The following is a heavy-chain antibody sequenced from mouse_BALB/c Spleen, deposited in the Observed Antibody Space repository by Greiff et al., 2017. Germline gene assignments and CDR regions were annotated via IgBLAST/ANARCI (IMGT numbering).Heavy chain of an antibody. D-gene: IGHD2-1*01. CDR2: IYPGDGDT. Sequence: VQVVESGAELARPGASVKLSCKASGYTFTSYWMQWVKQRPGQGLEWIGAIYPGDGDTRYTQKFKGKATLTADKSSSTAYMQLSSLASEDSAVYYCARGDGNHWYFDVWGAGTTVTVSS. CDR1: GYTFTSYW. CDR3: ARGDGNHWYFDV. J-gene: IGHJ1*01. V-gene: IGHV1-87*01.